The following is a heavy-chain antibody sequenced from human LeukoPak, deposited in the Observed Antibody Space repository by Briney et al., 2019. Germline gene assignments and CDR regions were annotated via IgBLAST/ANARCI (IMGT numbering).Heavy chain of an antibody. CDR2: INAGNGNS. Sequence: ASVKVSCKASGYTFTTYAIQWVRQAPGQGLEWMGWINAGNGNSKYSPKFQGRVTITRDTSASTVYMELSSLRSEDTAVYYCARYRPYYDFWSGYDAFFDYWGQGTLVTVSS. D-gene: IGHD3-3*01. CDR1: GYTFTTYA. J-gene: IGHJ4*02. CDR3: ARYRPYYDFWSGYDAFFDY. V-gene: IGHV1-3*01.